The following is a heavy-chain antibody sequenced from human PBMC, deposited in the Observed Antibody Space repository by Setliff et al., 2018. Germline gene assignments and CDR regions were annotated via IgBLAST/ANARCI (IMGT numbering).Heavy chain of an antibody. J-gene: IGHJ6*03. CDR3: ARDRNDNYESSGYYYAGGYMDV. CDR2: INPTGGST. CDR1: GYTFTGYY. D-gene: IGHD3-22*01. Sequence: ASVKVSCKASGYTFTGYYMHWVRQAPGQGLEWTGLINPTGGSTSYAQKFQGRVTMTRDTSTSTVFMELSSLRSEDTAVYYCARDRNDNYESSGYYYAGGYMDVWGKGTTVTVSS. V-gene: IGHV1-46*01.